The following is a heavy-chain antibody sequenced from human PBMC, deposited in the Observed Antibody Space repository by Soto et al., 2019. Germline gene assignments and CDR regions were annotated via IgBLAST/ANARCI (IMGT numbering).Heavy chain of an antibody. J-gene: IGHJ6*02. CDR3: ARDNILGILYGGMDV. Sequence: SETLSLTCTVSGGAISSADYYWSWIRQPPGKGLEWIGYIYYSGSTYYNPSLKSRVTISVDTSKNQFSLKLSSVTAADTAVYYCARDNILGILYGGMDVWGQGTTVTVSS. CDR2: IYYSGST. D-gene: IGHD3-3*01. CDR1: GGAISSADYY. V-gene: IGHV4-30-4*01.